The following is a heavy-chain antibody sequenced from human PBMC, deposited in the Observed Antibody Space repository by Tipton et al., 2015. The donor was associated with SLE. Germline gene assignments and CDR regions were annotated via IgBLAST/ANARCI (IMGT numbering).Heavy chain of an antibody. V-gene: IGHV4-31*03. CDR2: IYYSGST. CDR3: ARELGGGFDY. J-gene: IGHJ4*02. D-gene: IGHD3-16*01. CDR1: GGSISSGGYY. Sequence: LRLSCTVSGGSISSGGYYWSWIRQHPGKGLEWIGYIYYSGSTYYNPSLKSRVTISVDTSKNQFSLKLSSVAAADTAVYYCARELGGGFDYWGQGTLVTVSS.